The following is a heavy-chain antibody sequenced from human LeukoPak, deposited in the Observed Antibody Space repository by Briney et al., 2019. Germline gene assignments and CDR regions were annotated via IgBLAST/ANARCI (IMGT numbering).Heavy chain of an antibody. CDR3: ARDTDIVGATPDAFDI. Sequence: GGSLRLSCAASGFTFSSYSMNWVRQAPGKGLEWVSYISSSSSSIYYADSVKGRFTISRDNAKNSLYLQMNSLRAEDTAVYYCARDTDIVGATPDAFDIWGQGTMVTVSS. D-gene: IGHD1-26*01. J-gene: IGHJ3*02. V-gene: IGHV3-48*04. CDR1: GFTFSSYS. CDR2: ISSSSSSI.